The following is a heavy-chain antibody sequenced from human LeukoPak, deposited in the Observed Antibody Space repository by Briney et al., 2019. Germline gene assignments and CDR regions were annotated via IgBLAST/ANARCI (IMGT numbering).Heavy chain of an antibody. CDR1: GFTVSSNY. V-gene: IGHV3-53*01. CDR3: AREDEWELLYY. J-gene: IGHJ4*02. Sequence: PGGSLRLSCAASGFTVSSNYMSWVRQAPGKGLEWVSVIYSGGSTYYSDSVRGRFTISRDNSKNTLYLQMNSLRAEDTAVYYCAREDEWELLYYWGQGTLVTVSS. CDR2: IYSGGST. D-gene: IGHD1-26*01.